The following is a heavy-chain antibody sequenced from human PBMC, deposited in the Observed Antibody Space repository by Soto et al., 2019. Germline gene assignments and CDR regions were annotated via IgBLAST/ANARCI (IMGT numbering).Heavy chain of an antibody. V-gene: IGHV4-30-4*01. CDR2: IYYSGST. Sequence: QVQLQESGPGLVKPSQTLSLTCTVSGGSISSGDYYWSWIRQPPGKGLEWIGYIYYSGSTYYNPSLKSRVTISVDTSKNQVSLKLSSVTAADTAVYYCARDRDCSGGSCFLHPKSYGMDVWGQGTTVTVSS. D-gene: IGHD2-15*01. J-gene: IGHJ6*02. CDR3: ARDRDCSGGSCFLHPKSYGMDV. CDR1: GGSISSGDYY.